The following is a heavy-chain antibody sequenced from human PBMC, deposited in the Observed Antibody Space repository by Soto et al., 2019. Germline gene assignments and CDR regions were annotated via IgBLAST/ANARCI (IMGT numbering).Heavy chain of an antibody. CDR2: IYHSGST. CDR3: ASLTTYYYDSSGYYIDY. D-gene: IGHD3-22*01. CDR1: GGSISSSNW. V-gene: IGHV4-4*02. Sequence: QVQLQESGPGLVKPSGTLSLTCAVSGGSISSSNWWSWVRQPPGKGLEWIGEIYHSGSTNYNPSLKSRVPISVDKSKNQFSLKLSSVTAADTAVYYCASLTTYYYDSSGYYIDYWGQGTLVTVSS. J-gene: IGHJ4*02.